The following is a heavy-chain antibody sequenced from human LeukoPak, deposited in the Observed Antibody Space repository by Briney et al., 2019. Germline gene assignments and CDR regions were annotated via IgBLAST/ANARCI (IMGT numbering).Heavy chain of an antibody. CDR3: ARSDYGGNYFDY. Sequence: SGGSLRLSCAASGFTFSSYAMHWVRQAPGKGLEWVAVISYDGSNKYYADSVKGRFTISRDNSKSTLYLQMNSLGAEDTAVYYCARSDYGGNYFDYWGQGTLVTVSS. CDR1: GFTFSSYA. J-gene: IGHJ4*02. D-gene: IGHD4-23*01. CDR2: ISYDGSNK. V-gene: IGHV3-30-3*01.